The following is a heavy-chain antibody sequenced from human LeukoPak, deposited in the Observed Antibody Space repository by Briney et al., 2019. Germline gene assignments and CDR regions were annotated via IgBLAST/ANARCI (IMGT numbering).Heavy chain of an antibody. D-gene: IGHD4-17*01. CDR2: LSRSGDST. CDR3: AREIRGYGDYDY. J-gene: IGHJ4*02. Sequence: GGTLSLSCAASGFTFSAYSMSWVRQAPGKGLEWVSALSRSGDSTYYANSVKGRFTISRDISKSTLSLQMNSLRAEDTAIYYCAREIRGYGDYDYWGQGTLVTVSS. CDR1: GFTFSAYS. V-gene: IGHV3-23*01.